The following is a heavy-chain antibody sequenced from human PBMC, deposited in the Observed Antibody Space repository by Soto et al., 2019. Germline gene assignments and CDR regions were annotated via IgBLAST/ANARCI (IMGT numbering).Heavy chain of an antibody. Sequence: GGSLRLSCAASGFTFISYSMNWVRQAPGKGLEWVSYISSSSSTIYYADSVKGRFTISRDNAKNSLYLQMNSLRDEDTAVYYCARDALMVYAINYYYYGMDVWGQGTTVTVSS. J-gene: IGHJ6*02. D-gene: IGHD2-8*01. CDR2: ISSSSSTI. V-gene: IGHV3-48*02. CDR3: ARDALMVYAINYYYYGMDV. CDR1: GFTFISYS.